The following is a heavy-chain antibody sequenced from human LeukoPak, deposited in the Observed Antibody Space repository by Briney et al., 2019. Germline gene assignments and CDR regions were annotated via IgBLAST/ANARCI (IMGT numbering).Heavy chain of an antibody. D-gene: IGHD2-21*01. Sequence: GGSLRLSCVASGFSFCNYAMSWVRQAPGKGLQWVSQISGTGGATWYAGFARDRFTISRDNSKKTLYLQMSGLRVEDTAMYYCVKDPRDTYGTNWFVSWGQGTLLIASS. CDR1: GFSFCNYA. V-gene: IGHV3-23*01. CDR2: ISGTGGAT. J-gene: IGHJ5*01. CDR3: VKDPRDTYGTNWFVS.